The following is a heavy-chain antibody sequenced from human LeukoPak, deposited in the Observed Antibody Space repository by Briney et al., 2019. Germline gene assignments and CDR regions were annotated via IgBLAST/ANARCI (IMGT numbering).Heavy chain of an antibody. Sequence: GGSLRLSCAASGFTLSSYTMYWVRQAPGRGLVWVARFTSDGNSMTYADFVKGRFTVSRDIAKNTLYLQMNSLRAEDTAEYYCARAQVGMPTDSWGQGTLVTVSS. CDR3: ARAQVGMPTDS. V-gene: IGHV3-74*01. CDR1: GFTLSSYT. J-gene: IGHJ4*02. CDR2: FTSDGNSM. D-gene: IGHD1-26*01.